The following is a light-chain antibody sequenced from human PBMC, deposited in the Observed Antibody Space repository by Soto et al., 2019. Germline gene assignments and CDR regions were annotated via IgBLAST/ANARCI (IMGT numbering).Light chain of an antibody. V-gene: IGLV2-14*01. Sequence: QSVLTQPASVSGSPGQSITISCTGTSSDVGDYNYVSWYQQHPGKAPKLMIYDVSNRPSGVSNRFSGSKSGNTASLTISGLQAEDEADYYCSSYTSSSTLGFGTGTKVTVL. CDR2: DVS. CDR3: SSYTSSSTLG. CDR1: SSDVGDYNY. J-gene: IGLJ1*01.